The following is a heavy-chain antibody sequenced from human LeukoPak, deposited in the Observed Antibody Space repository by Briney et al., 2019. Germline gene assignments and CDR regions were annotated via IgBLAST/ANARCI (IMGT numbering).Heavy chain of an antibody. D-gene: IGHD6-13*01. J-gene: IGHJ3*02. V-gene: IGHV3-23*01. CDR1: GFTFSSHG. Sequence: GGSLRLSCAASGFTFSSHGMSWVRQAPGKGLEWVSTISGSGGSTYYADSVKGRFTISRDNSKNTLYLQMNSLRAEDTAVYYCAKDRRYSSSWYGDAFDIWGQGTMVTVSS. CDR3: AKDRRYSSSWYGDAFDI. CDR2: ISGSGGST.